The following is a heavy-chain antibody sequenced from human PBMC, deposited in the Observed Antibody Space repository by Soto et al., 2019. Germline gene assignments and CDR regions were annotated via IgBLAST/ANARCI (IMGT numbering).Heavy chain of an antibody. CDR3: ARMGYYYDSSGYYYFWFDP. D-gene: IGHD3-22*01. CDR1: GGTFSSYA. V-gene: IGHV1-69*01. Sequence: VQLVQSGAEVKKPGSSVKVSCKASGGTFSSYAISWVRQAPGQGLEWMGGIIPIFGTANYAQKFQGRVTITADESTSTAYMELSSLRSEDTAVYYCARMGYYYDSSGYYYFWFDPWGQGTLVTVSS. J-gene: IGHJ5*02. CDR2: IIPIFGTA.